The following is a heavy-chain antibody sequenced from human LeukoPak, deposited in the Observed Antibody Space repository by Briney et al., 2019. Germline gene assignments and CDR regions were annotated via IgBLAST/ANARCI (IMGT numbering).Heavy chain of an antibody. V-gene: IGHV3-23*01. CDR1: GFTFSSYA. D-gene: IGHD1-26*01. Sequence: GGSLRLSCAASGFTFSSYAMNWVRQAPGKGLGWVSFISGSGDTTYYADSVKGRFTISRDSSKNTLYLQMNSLRAEDTAVYYCAKSRGESRGASNYWGQGTLVTVSS. CDR3: AKSRGESRGASNY. J-gene: IGHJ4*02. CDR2: ISGSGDTT.